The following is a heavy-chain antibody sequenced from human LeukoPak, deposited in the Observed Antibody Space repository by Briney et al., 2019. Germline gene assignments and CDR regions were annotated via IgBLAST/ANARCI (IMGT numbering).Heavy chain of an antibody. J-gene: IGHJ4*02. CDR1: GYTFTGYY. CDR3: ARGGRNTYYYDSSVAQHFDY. D-gene: IGHD3-22*01. CDR2: INPNSGGT. Sequence: ASVTVSCKASGYTFTGYYMHWVRQAPGQGLEWMGWINPNSGGTNYAQKFQGRVTMTRDTSISTAYMELSRLRSDDTAVYYCARGGRNTYYYDSSVAQHFDYWGQGTLVTVSS. V-gene: IGHV1-2*02.